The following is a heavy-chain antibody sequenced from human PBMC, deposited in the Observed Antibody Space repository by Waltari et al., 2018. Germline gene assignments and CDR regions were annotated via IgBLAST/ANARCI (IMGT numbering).Heavy chain of an antibody. Sequence: QVQLQESGPGLVKPSETLSLTCTVSGGSISSHYWSWIRQPPGKGLEWIGYIYYSGSTNYNPSLKSRVTISVDTSKNQFSLKLSSVTAADTAVYYCARDRYGGDYWGQGTLVTVSS. J-gene: IGHJ4*02. CDR3: ARDRYGGDY. D-gene: IGHD4-17*01. CDR1: GGSISSHY. V-gene: IGHV4-59*11. CDR2: IYYSGST.